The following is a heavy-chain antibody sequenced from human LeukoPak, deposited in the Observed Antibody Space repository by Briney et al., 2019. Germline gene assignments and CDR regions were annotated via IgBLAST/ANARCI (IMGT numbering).Heavy chain of an antibody. CDR2: IYHSGST. CDR3: TRDRVTMVRGVPDAFDI. J-gene: IGHJ3*02. D-gene: IGHD3-10*01. V-gene: IGHV4-4*02. Sequence: PSGTLSLTCAVSGGSISSSNWWSGVRQPPGKGLGGIGEIYHSGSTNYNPSLKSRVTISVDKSKNQFSLKLSSVTAADTAVYYCTRDRVTMVRGVPDAFDIWGQGTMVTVSS. CDR1: GGSISSSNW.